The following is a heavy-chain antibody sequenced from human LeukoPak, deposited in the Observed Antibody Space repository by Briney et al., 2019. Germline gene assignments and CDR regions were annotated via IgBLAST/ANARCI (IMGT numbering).Heavy chain of an antibody. J-gene: IGHJ4*02. D-gene: IGHD1-26*01. Sequence: SETLSLTCTVSGGSISSGVYYWNWIRQHPGKGLEWIGYVHYSGSTNYNPSLRSRVTVSLETSRNQFSLKLSSVTAADTAVYYCARTRGSGSLDYWGQGSLVTVSS. CDR3: ARTRGSGSLDY. V-gene: IGHV4-61*08. CDR1: GGSISSGVYY. CDR2: VHYSGST.